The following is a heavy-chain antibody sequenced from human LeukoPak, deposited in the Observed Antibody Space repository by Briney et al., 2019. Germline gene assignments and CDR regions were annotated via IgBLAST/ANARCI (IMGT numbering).Heavy chain of an antibody. V-gene: IGHV4-61*02. Sequence: SQTLSLTCTVSGGSISSGSYYWSWIRQPAGKGLEWIGRIYTSGSTNYNPSLKSRVTISVDTSKNQFSLKLSSVTAADTAVYYCATAQGVVTLNWFDPWGQGTLVTVSS. CDR1: GGSISSGSYY. CDR3: ATAQGVVTLNWFDP. CDR2: IYTSGST. J-gene: IGHJ5*02. D-gene: IGHD3-3*01.